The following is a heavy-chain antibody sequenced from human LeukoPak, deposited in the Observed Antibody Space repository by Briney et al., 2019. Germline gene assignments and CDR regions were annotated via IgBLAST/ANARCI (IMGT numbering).Heavy chain of an antibody. Sequence: SETLSLTCTVSGGSISSSSYYWGWIRQPPGKGLEWIGSIYYSGSTYYNPSLKSRVTISVDTSKNQFSLKLSSVTAADTAVYYCARHVPCGGDCYYFDYWGQGTLVTVSS. CDR2: IYYSGST. D-gene: IGHD2-21*02. J-gene: IGHJ4*02. CDR3: ARHVPCGGDCYYFDY. CDR1: GGSISSSSYY. V-gene: IGHV4-39*01.